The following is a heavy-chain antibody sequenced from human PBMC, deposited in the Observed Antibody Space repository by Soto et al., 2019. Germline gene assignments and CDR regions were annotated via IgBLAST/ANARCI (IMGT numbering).Heavy chain of an antibody. D-gene: IGHD3-16*01. V-gene: IGHV5-51*01. Sequence: PGESLKISCKGSGYSFTSYWIGWVRQMPGKGLEWMGIIYPGDSDTRYSPTFQGQVTISADKSISTAYLQWSSLKASDTAMYYCARLKQSNTYGMDVWGQGTTVTVSS. CDR1: GYSFTSYW. CDR3: ARLKQSNTYGMDV. CDR2: IYPGDSDT. J-gene: IGHJ6*02.